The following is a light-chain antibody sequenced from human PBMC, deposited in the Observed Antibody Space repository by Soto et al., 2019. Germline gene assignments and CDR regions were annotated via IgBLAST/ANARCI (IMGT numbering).Light chain of an antibody. CDR2: GAS. CDR3: QQFGSLPIT. Sequence: EIVLTQSPAFLSSSPGERATLSCRASQGVSSSYLAWYQQKPGRAPKLLIYGASTMATGVPDRFSGSGSGTDFTLTITSLEPEDFAVYYCQQFGSLPITFGQGTRVEI. CDR1: QGVSSSY. J-gene: IGKJ5*01. V-gene: IGKV3-20*01.